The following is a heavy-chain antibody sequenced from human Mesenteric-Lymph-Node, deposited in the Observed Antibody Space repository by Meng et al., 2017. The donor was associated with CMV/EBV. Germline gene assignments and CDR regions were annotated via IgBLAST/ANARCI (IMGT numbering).Heavy chain of an antibody. CDR1: GGSISSGGYS. Sequence: GSGGSISSGGYSWSWIRQPPGKGLEWIGYIYRSGSTYYNPSLKSRVTISVDRSKNQFSLKLSSVTAADTAVYYCARVGYRTTYFDYWGQGTLVTVSS. D-gene: IGHD5-24*01. CDR3: ARVGYRTTYFDY. V-gene: IGHV4-30-2*01. CDR2: IYRSGST. J-gene: IGHJ4*02.